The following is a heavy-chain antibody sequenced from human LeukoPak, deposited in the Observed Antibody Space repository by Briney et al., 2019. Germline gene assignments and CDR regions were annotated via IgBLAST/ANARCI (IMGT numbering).Heavy chain of an antibody. J-gene: IGHJ3*02. CDR1: GYTFTNYF. CDR2: INPSGGST. CDR3: ARGPRGEWASAFDI. D-gene: IGHD3-16*01. V-gene: IGHV1-46*03. Sequence: ASVKVSCKASGYTFTNYFMHWVRQAPGQGLEWMGMINPSGGSTTYAQKFQGRVTMTRDTSTSTVYMELSSLTSDDTAVYYCARGPRGEWASAFDIWGQGTMVTVSS.